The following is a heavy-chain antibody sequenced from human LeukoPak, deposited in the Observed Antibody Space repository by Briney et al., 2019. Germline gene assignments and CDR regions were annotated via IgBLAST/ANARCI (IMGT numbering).Heavy chain of an antibody. Sequence: GGSLRLSCAASGFTFSSYGMHWVRQAPGKGLEWVAVISYDGSNKYYADSVKGRFTISRDNSKNTLYLQMNSLRAEDTAVYYCAKDLQQQLVLKGSFDYWGQGTLVTVSS. CDR2: ISYDGSNK. CDR1: GFTFSSYG. V-gene: IGHV3-30*18. CDR3: AKDLQQQLVLKGSFDY. D-gene: IGHD6-13*01. J-gene: IGHJ4*02.